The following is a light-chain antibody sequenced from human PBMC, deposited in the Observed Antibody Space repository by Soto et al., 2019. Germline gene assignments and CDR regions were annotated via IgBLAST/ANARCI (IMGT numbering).Light chain of an antibody. Sequence: IQLTQSPSSLSASVGHRVTITCRASQSISSYLAWYQQKPGKAPKLLIYSASTLQSGVRSRFSGSGSGTGFTLTISNLQPEDFASYYCLQLNSFPFTFGGGPRVQIK. J-gene: IGKJ4*01. CDR3: LQLNSFPFT. CDR1: QSISSY. V-gene: IGKV1-9*01. CDR2: SAS.